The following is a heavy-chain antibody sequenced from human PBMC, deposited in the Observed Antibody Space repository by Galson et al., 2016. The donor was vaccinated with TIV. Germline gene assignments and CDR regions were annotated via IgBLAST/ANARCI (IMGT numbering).Heavy chain of an antibody. V-gene: IGHV1-24*01. CDR1: GNRLIETS. D-gene: IGHD6-25*01. CDR2: FDPDEGKI. Sequence: QSGAEVKKPGASVKVSCRISGNRLIETSMHWVRHTPAKGLEWMGGFDPDEGKIVYAQKFQGRVRMTEDTFGDVAYMELNSLRSEDTAVYYCAADPRAASYYYYAMGVWGQGTTVIVSS. J-gene: IGHJ6*02. CDR3: AADPRAASYYYYAMGV.